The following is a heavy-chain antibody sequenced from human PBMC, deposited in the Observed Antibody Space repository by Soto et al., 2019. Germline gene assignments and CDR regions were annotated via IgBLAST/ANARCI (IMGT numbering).Heavy chain of an antibody. Sequence: SETLSLTCIVSGGSVSSSNYYWGWVRQSPGKGLEWMGSIYYSGNTYYNPSLDSRVTISVEKSNNEFSLKVISVTAADTAVYYCARLEGLATISYYFDFWGQGSLVTVSS. CDR1: GGSVSSSNYY. V-gene: IGHV4-39*01. J-gene: IGHJ4*02. CDR2: IYYSGNT. CDR3: ARLEGLATISYYFDF. D-gene: IGHD3-9*01.